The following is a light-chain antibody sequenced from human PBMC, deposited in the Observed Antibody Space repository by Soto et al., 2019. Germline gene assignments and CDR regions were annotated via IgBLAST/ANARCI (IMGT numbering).Light chain of an antibody. J-gene: IGKJ1*01. CDR1: QSVSSY. V-gene: IGKV3-11*01. Sequence: EIVLTQSPATLSLSPGERATLSCRASQSVSSYLAWYQQKPGQAPRLLIYDASNRATGIPVRFSGSGSGTDFTLTISSLEPEDFAVYYCQHFANSRWTFGQGTKLDIK. CDR3: QHFANSRWT. CDR2: DAS.